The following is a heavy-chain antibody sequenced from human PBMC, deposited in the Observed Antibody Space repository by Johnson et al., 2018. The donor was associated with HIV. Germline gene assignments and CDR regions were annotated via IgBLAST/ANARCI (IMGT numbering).Heavy chain of an antibody. CDR1: GFIFSNAW. Sequence: VQLVESGGGLVKPGGSLRLSCAASGFIFSNAWMSWVRQAPGKGLEWVANIKQDGSEKYYVDSVKGRFTISRDNAKNSLSLQMNSLRAEDTAVYYCARDMMGNSDDAFDIWGQGTMVIVSS. J-gene: IGHJ3*02. V-gene: IGHV3-7*01. D-gene: IGHD3-16*01. CDR3: ARDMMGNSDDAFDI. CDR2: IKQDGSEK.